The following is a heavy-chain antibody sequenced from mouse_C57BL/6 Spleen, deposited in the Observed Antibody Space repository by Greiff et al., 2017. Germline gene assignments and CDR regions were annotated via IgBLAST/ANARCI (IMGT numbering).Heavy chain of an antibody. CDR3: ARSSYDYDWYFDV. CDR2: IYPGDGDT. J-gene: IGHJ1*03. Sequence: VQLKESGPELVKPGASVKISCKASGYAFSSSWMNWVKQRPGKGLEWIGRIYPGDGDTNYNGKFKGKATLTADKSSSTAYMQLSSLTSEDSAVYFCARSSYDYDWYFDVWGTGTTVTVSS. CDR1: GYAFSSSW. D-gene: IGHD2-4*01. V-gene: IGHV1-82*01.